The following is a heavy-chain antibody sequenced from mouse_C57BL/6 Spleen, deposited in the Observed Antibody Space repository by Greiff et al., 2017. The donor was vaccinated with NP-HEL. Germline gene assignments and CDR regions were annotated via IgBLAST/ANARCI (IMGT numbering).Heavy chain of an antibody. CDR1: GYTFTSYG. J-gene: IGHJ3*01. D-gene: IGHD2-4*01. CDR3: ARSGYDYDEAY. V-gene: IGHV1-81*01. CDR2: IYPRSGNT. Sequence: VQLQESGAELARPGASVKLSCTASGYTFTSYGISWVKQRTGQGLEWIGEIYPRSGNTYYNEKFKGKATLTADKSSSKAYMELRSLTSEDSAVYFCARSGYDYDEAYWGQGTLVTVSA.